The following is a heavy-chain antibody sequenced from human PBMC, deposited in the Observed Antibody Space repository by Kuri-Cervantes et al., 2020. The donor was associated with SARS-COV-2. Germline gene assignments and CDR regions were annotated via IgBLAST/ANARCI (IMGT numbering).Heavy chain of an antibody. D-gene: IGHD3-22*01. J-gene: IGHJ4*02. CDR1: GFTVNSNY. V-gene: IGHV3-53*01. Sequence: GGSLRLSCAASGFTVNSNYMSWVRQAPGKGLEWVSVIYSSGSTNYADSVKGRFTISRDNFKNTLYLQMSSLRAEDTAVYYCATVSDYYDSSGYFLDFDYWGQGTLVTVSS. CDR3: ATVSDYYDSSGYFLDFDY. CDR2: IYSSGST.